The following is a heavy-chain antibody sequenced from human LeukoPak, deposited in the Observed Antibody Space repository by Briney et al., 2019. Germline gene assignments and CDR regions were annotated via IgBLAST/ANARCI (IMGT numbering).Heavy chain of an antibody. J-gene: IGHJ4*02. CDR3: ARAGYYDFWSGTPTYFDY. V-gene: IGHV3-33*08. D-gene: IGHD3-3*01. CDR2: IWYGGSNK. Sequence: GRSLRLSCAASGFTFSSYGMHWVRQAPGKGLEWMAVIWYGGSNKYYADSVKGRFTISRDNSKNTLYLQMNSLRAEDTAVYYCARAGYYDFWSGTPTYFDYWGQGTLVTVSS. CDR1: GFTFSSYG.